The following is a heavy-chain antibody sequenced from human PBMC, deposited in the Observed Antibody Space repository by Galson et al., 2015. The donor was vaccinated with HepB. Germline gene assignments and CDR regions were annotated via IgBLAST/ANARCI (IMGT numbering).Heavy chain of an antibody. CDR2: IDPSDSYT. D-gene: IGHD6-13*01. V-gene: IGHV5-10-1*01. J-gene: IGHJ4*02. CDR3: ARLRRTMWGYSSSWYGGFDY. CDR1: GYSFTSYW. Sequence: QSGAEVKKPGESLKISCKGSGYSFTSYWIGWVRQMPGKGLEWMGRIDPSDSYTNYSPSFQGHVTISADKSISTAYLQWSSLKASDTAMYYCARLRRTMWGYSSSWYGGFDYWGQGTLVTVSS.